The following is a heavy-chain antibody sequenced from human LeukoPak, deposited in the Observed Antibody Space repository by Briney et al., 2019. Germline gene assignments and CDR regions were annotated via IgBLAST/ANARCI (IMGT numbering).Heavy chain of an antibody. D-gene: IGHD3-10*01. J-gene: IGHJ4*02. Sequence: PGGSLRLSCATSGFTFNRYAMTWVRQAPGKELEWVSAISGSGRSTYYADSVKGRFTISRDNSKNTLYLQMNSLRAEDTAVYYCAKDPLVRGLTYDYWCQGTLVTVSS. CDR2: ISGSGRST. V-gene: IGHV3-23*01. CDR1: GFTFNRYA. CDR3: AKDPLVRGLTYDY.